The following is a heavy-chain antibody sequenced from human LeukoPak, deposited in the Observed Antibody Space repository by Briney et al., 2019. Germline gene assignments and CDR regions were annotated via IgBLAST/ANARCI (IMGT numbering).Heavy chain of an antibody. CDR2: ISTRGSYI. D-gene: IGHD1-1*01. J-gene: IGHJ3*02. CDR1: GFSFSDYS. V-gene: IGHV3-21*01. CDR3: AKEALLYNWNDEDAFDI. Sequence: GGSLRLSCTASGFSFSDYSFNWVRQAPGKGLEWVSCISTRGSYIYYADSVKGRFTISRGNAKNSLYLQMNSLRAEDTAMYYCAKEALLYNWNDEDAFDIWGQGTMVTVSS.